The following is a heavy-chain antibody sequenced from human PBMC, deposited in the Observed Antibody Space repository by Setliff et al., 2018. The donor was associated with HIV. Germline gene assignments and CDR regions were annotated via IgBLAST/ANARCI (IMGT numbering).Heavy chain of an antibody. CDR1: GFTFSSYG. CDR2: IRYTGSNK. V-gene: IGHV3-30*02. CDR3: ATTHHYARSGYYG. J-gene: IGHJ4*02. Sequence: PGGSLRLSCAASGFTFSSYGIHWVRQAPGKGLEWVAFIRYTGSNKYYAESVKGRFTISRDNSKSTLYLQMNSLRPEDRAVYYCATTHHYARSGYYGWGQGTLVTVSS. D-gene: IGHD3-22*01.